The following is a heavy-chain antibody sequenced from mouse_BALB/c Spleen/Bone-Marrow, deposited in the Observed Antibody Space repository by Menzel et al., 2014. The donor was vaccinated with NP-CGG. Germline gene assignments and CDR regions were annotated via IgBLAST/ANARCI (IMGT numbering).Heavy chain of an antibody. D-gene: IGHD1-1*01. J-gene: IGHJ4*01. V-gene: IGHV1-7*01. CDR1: GYTFTRYW. CDR3: ARGDYYGNGGAMDY. Sequence: QVQLKQSGAELAKPGASVKMSCKASGYTFTRYWIHWVKPGPGQGLEWIGYINPSTGYTEYNQKFKDKATLTADKSSSTAYMQLSSLTSEDSAVYYCARGDYYGNGGAMDYWGQGTSVTVSS. CDR2: INPSTGYT.